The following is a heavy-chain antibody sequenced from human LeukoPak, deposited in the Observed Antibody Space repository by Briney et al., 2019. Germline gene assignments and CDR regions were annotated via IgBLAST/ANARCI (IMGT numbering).Heavy chain of an antibody. CDR1: GGSISSYY. V-gene: IGHV4-59*08. D-gene: IGHD1-26*01. CDR2: IYYSGST. CDR3: ARLASGSYGPLTPFDY. Sequence: SETLSLPCTVSGGSISSYYWSWIRQPPGKGLEWIGDIYYSGSTNYNPSLKSRVTISVDTSKNQFSLRLSSVTAADTAVYYSARLASGSYGPLTPFDYWGQGTLVTVSS. J-gene: IGHJ4*02.